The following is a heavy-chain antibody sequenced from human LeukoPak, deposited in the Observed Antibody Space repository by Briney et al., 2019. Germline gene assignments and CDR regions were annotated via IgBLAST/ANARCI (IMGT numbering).Heavy chain of an antibody. CDR1: GGSISGYY. J-gene: IGHJ4*02. D-gene: IGHD1-26*01. CDR2: ISTSGST. Sequence: SETLSLTCTVSGGSISGYYWSWIRQPAGMGLEWIGRISTSGSTHYSPSLKSRVTMSVDTSRNQFSLNLSSVTAADTAVYYCVRATSSGAHFDYWGQGTLVTVSS. V-gene: IGHV4-4*07. CDR3: VRATSSGAHFDY.